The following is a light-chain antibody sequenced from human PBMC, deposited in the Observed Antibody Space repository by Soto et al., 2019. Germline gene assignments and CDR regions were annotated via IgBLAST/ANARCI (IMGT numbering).Light chain of an antibody. Sequence: QSALTQPASVSGSPGQSITIFCTGTSSDVGSYNLVSWYQQHPGKAPKLMIYEVNKWPSGVSNRFSGSKSGTSATLGITGLQTGDEADYYCGTWDSSLNAGVFGGGTKVTVL. CDR3: GTWDSSLNAGV. J-gene: IGLJ3*02. CDR2: EVN. CDR1: SSDVGSYNL. V-gene: IGLV2-14*02.